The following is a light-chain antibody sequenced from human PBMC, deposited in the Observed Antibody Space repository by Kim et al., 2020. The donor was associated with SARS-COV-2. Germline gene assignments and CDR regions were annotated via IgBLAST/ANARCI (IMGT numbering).Light chain of an antibody. Sequence: DIQMTQSPSSLSASVGDRVRITCRASQSISSSLNWYQHKPEKAPNLLIFTTSSLQSGVPSRFSGSGSGTDFTLTIDSLQPGDFATYYCQQTYSIPYTFGQGTKLEI. CDR1: QSISSS. J-gene: IGKJ2*01. V-gene: IGKV1-39*01. CDR3: QQTYSIPYT. CDR2: TTS.